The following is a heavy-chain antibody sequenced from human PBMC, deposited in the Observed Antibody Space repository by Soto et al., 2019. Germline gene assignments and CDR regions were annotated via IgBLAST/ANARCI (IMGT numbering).Heavy chain of an antibody. CDR3: AREGGRYCSGRSCQVDY. CDR1: GGSISSSSYY. Sequence: QLQLQESGPGLVKPSETLSLTCTVSGGSISSSSYYWGWIRQPPGKGLEWIGSIYYSGNTYYTPSLKSRVTIPVDTSKNQFSLKLSSVTAADTAVYYCAREGGRYCSGRSCQVDYWGQGTLVTVSS. J-gene: IGHJ4*02. V-gene: IGHV4-39*02. D-gene: IGHD2-15*01. CDR2: IYYSGNT.